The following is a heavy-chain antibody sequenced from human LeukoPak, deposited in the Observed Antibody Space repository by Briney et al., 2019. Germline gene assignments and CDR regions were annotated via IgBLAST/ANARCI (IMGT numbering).Heavy chain of an antibody. D-gene: IGHD6-19*01. Sequence: PGRSLRLSCAASGFTFSSYGMHWVRQAPGKGLEWVAVISYDGSNKYYADSVKGRFTISRDNSKNTLYLQMNSLRAEDTAVYYWAKDLDSSGWWTGGYWGQGTLVTVSS. V-gene: IGHV3-30*18. CDR3: AKDLDSSGWWTGGY. J-gene: IGHJ4*02. CDR2: ISYDGSNK. CDR1: GFTFSSYG.